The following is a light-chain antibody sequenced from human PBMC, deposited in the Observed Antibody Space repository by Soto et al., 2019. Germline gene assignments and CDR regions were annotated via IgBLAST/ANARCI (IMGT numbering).Light chain of an antibody. Sequence: QSALTQPASVSASPGQSITISCAGTSNDIGAYQYVSWYQHRPGKAPRLIIYDVTDRPSGVSSRFSGSKSDNSASLTISGLQTDDEADYYCSSFTTSLTVIFGGGTKL. V-gene: IGLV2-14*01. CDR1: SNDIGAYQY. J-gene: IGLJ2*01. CDR3: SSFTTSLTVI. CDR2: DVT.